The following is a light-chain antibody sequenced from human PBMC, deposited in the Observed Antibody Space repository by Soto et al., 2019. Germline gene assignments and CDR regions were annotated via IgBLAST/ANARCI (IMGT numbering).Light chain of an antibody. CDR1: QSISSW. CDR2: KAS. J-gene: IGKJ1*01. Sequence: DIQMTQSPSTLSASIGDRVTITCRASQSISSWLAWYQQKPGKGPTLLIYKASSLESGVPSRFSGSGSGTEFTLTISRLQPDDFATYYCQQYHSYTWTFGQGPKVEIK. CDR3: QQYHSYTWT. V-gene: IGKV1-5*03.